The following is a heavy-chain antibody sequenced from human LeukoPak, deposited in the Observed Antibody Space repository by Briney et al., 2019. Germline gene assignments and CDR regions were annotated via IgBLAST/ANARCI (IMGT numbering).Heavy chain of an antibody. J-gene: IGHJ4*02. Sequence: GRSLRLSCAASGFTFSSYAMHWVRQAPGKGLGRVTVISYDGSNKYYADSVKGRITISRDNSKNTLYMQMSSLRAEDTAVYYCASGSLGYCDSTSCYTQFDYWGQGTLVTVSS. CDR1: GFTFSSYA. V-gene: IGHV3-30*04. CDR2: ISYDGSNK. D-gene: IGHD2-2*02. CDR3: ASGSLGYCDSTSCYTQFDY.